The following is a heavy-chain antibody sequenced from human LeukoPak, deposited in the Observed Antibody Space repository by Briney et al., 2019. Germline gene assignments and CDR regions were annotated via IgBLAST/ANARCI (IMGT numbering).Heavy chain of an antibody. Sequence: SETLSLTCTVSGGSISSGGYYWSWIRQHPGKGLEWIGYIYYSGSTYYNPSLKSRVTTSVDTSKNQFSLKLSSVTAADTAVYYCARAPRENFWSGPFDYWGQGTLVTVSS. J-gene: IGHJ4*02. CDR2: IYYSGST. CDR1: GGSISSGGYY. V-gene: IGHV4-31*03. CDR3: ARAPRENFWSGPFDY. D-gene: IGHD3-3*01.